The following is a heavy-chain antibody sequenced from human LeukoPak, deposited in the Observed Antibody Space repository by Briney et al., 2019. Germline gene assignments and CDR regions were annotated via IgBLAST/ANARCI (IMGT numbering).Heavy chain of an antibody. Sequence: SGPTLLHPTPTLTLTFTFSGFSLRTSGEGVGWIRQPPGKALEWHSLIYWDDDERYSTSLKSRLTITKDTSKNQVVLTMTNMDPVDTATYYCAHESSSGWYFGGFDYWGQGTLVTVSS. V-gene: IGHV2-5*02. CDR2: IYWDDDE. D-gene: IGHD6-19*01. CDR1: GFSLRTSGEG. CDR3: AHESSSGWYFGGFDY. J-gene: IGHJ4*02.